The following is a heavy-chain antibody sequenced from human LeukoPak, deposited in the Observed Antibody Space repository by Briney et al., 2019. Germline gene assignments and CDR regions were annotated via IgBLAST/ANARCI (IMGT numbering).Heavy chain of an antibody. Sequence: SETLSLTCTVSGGSISSSSYYWGWIRQPPGKGLEWIGSIYYSGSTYYNPSLKSRVTISVDTSKNQFSLKLSSVTAADTAVYYCARGPYPTRTGTASWDYWGQGTLVTVSS. CDR1: GGSISSSSYY. CDR3: ARGPYPTRTGTASWDY. D-gene: IGHD1-1*01. J-gene: IGHJ4*02. CDR2: IYYSGST. V-gene: IGHV4-39*07.